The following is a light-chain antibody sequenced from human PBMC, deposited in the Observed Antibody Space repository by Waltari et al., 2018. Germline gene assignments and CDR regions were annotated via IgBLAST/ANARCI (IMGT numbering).Light chain of an antibody. CDR2: QAS. CDR3: QQRSNWPAT. CDR1: QSIDSY. J-gene: IGKJ5*01. V-gene: IGKV3-11*01. Sequence: EIVLTQSPATLSLSPGERATLSCRASQSIDSYLAWYQHRPGQVPRLLLYQASHRATGIPARFSGSGSGTDFTLTISSLEPEDFAVYYCQQRSNWPATFGQGTRLEIK.